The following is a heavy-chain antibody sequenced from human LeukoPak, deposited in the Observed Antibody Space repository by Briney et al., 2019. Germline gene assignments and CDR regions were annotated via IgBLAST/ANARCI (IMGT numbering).Heavy chain of an antibody. CDR2: IYHSGST. CDR1: GYSISSGYY. Sequence: PSETLSLTCTVSGYSISSGYYWGWIRQPPGKGLEWIGSIYHSGSTNYNPSLKSRVTISVDTSKNQFSLKLSSVTAADTAVYYCARLSPRTMIVVVTRFQQTGTLDYWGQGTLVTVSS. D-gene: IGHD3-22*01. J-gene: IGHJ4*02. CDR3: ARLSPRTMIVVVTRFQQTGTLDY. V-gene: IGHV4-38-2*02.